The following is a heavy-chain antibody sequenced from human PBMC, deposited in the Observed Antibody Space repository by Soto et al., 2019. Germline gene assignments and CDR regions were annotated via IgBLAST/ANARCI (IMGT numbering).Heavy chain of an antibody. CDR2: IYHSGST. J-gene: IGHJ4*02. V-gene: IGHV4-30-2*01. D-gene: IGHD5-18*01. Sequence: SETLSLTCAVSGGSISSGGYSWSWIRQPPGKGLEWIGYIYHSGSTYYNPSLKSRVTISVDRSKNQFSLKLSSVTAADTAVYYCARAEDTAMALDYWGQGTLVTV. CDR3: ARAEDTAMALDY. CDR1: GGSISSGGYS.